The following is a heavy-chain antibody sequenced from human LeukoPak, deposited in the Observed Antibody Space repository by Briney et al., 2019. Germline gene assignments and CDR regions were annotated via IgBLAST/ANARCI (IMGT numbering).Heavy chain of an antibody. V-gene: IGHV3-7*01. J-gene: IGHJ4*02. CDR1: GFTFSRNW. Sequence: GGSLRLSCAASGFTFSRNWSSWVRQAPGKGLGWVANIKQDGSETYYVDSVKGRFTISRDNDKNSVYLQMNSLRGEDTAIYYCVRQTTNGDPFDHWGQGTLVRVSS. CDR2: IKQDGSET. CDR3: VRQTTNGDPFDH. D-gene: IGHD4-11*01.